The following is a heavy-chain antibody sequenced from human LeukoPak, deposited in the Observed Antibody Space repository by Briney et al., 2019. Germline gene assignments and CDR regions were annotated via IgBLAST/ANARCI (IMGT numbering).Heavy chain of an antibody. D-gene: IGHD2-21*02. CDR3: ARPLGDCYGCGNWFDP. CDR1: GGSISSSSYY. J-gene: IGHJ5*02. Sequence: PSETLSLTCTVSGGSISSSSYYWGWIRQPPGKGLEWIGSIYYSGSTYYNPSLKSRVTISVDTSKNQFSLKLSSVTAADTAVYYCARPLGDCYGCGNWFDPWGQGTLVTVSS. CDR2: IYYSGST. V-gene: IGHV4-39*01.